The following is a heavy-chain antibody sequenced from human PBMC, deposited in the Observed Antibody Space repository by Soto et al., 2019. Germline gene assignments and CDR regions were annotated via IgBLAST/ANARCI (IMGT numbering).Heavy chain of an antibody. CDR3: AQDRGWGVVSPSHDY. J-gene: IGHJ4*02. CDR2: IRGSGGET. V-gene: IGHV3-23*01. CDR1: GFTVRNFM. Sequence: VDSLIRSYQTSGFTVRNFMVSWLRQAPGKGLEWVSAIRGSGGETFYADSVKGRFTISRDNSKNTLYLQMNSLRDEDTALYFCAQDRGWGVVSPSHDYWGQGP. D-gene: IGHD2-21*01.